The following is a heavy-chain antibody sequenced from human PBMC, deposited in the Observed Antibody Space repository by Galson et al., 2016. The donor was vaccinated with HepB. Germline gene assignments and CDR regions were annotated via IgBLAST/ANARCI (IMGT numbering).Heavy chain of an antibody. D-gene: IGHD3-10*01. Sequence: QVQLQESGPGLVKPSQTLSLTCTVSGGPISSGGYYWRWIRQHPGKGLEWIGYIYHSGSTYYNPSLKSRVSISVDTSKNQFSLRLSSVTAADTAVYYCARDRSSGSGNFGYWGQGTLVTVSS. V-gene: IGHV4-31*03. CDR3: ARDRSSGSGNFGY. J-gene: IGHJ4*02. CDR1: GGPISSGGYY. CDR2: IYHSGST.